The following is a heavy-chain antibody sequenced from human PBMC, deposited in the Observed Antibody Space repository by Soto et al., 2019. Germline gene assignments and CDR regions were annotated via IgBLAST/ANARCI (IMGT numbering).Heavy chain of an antibody. V-gene: IGHV3-72*01. Sequence: GGSLRLSFAASDFVFSDARINWVRQAPEKGLEWVGRTKRKANRYTTEYAASVKGRFTVARDEAENSMYLQMNSLKSEDTAVYYCARGDYDTGGSYYVSDYWGQGTLVTVSS. CDR2: TKRKANRYTT. D-gene: IGHD3-22*01. J-gene: IGHJ4*01. CDR1: DFVFSDAR. CDR3: ARGDYDTGGSYYVSDY.